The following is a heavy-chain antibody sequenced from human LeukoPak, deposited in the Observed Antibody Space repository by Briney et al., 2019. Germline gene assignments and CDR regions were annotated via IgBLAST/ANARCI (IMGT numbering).Heavy chain of an antibody. V-gene: IGHV1-18*01. CDR2: ISAYNGNT. CDR1: GGTFSSYA. J-gene: IGHJ4*02. CDR3: ARDPKTRYYDSSGYYFDY. Sequence: ASVKVSCKASGGTFSSYAISWVRQAPGQGLEWMGWISAYNGNTNYAQKLQGRVTMTTDTSTSTAYMELRSLRSDDTAVYYCARDPKTRYYDSSGYYFDYWGQGTLVTVSS. D-gene: IGHD3-22*01.